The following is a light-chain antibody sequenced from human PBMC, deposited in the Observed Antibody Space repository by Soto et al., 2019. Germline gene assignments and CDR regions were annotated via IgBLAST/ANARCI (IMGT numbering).Light chain of an antibody. V-gene: IGLV2-14*03. CDR3: SSYSTTSPLV. CDR1: ISDIGGYNY. J-gene: IGLJ2*01. CDR2: DVS. Sequence: QSALTQPASVSGSPGQSITISCTGTISDIGGYNYVGWYQHHPGKATKLLIYDVSNRPSGVSNRFSGSKSANTASLTISGLQAEDEADYYCSSYSTTSPLVFGGGTKLTVL.